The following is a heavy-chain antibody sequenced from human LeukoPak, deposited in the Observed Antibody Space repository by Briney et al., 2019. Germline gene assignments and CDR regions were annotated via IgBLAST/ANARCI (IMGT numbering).Heavy chain of an antibody. Sequence: PSVTVSCKPSGYTTTGYYMQWGRQAPAQGLEWMGRINPNSGGTNYAQKFQGRVTMTRDTSISTAYRVLSGLSSDDTAVYYCARGNWFDPWGQGTLVTVSS. CDR1: GYTTTGYY. V-gene: IGHV1-2*06. CDR3: ARGNWFDP. J-gene: IGHJ5*02. CDR2: INPNSGGT.